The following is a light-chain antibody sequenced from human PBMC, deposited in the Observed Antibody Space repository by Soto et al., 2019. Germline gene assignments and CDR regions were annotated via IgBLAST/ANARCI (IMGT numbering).Light chain of an antibody. CDR1: STDVGGDNY. V-gene: IGLV2-14*03. J-gene: IGLJ1*01. CDR3: NSYSSATTLRGV. CDR2: DVS. Sequence: QSALAQPASVSGSPGQSITISCTGTSTDVGGDNYVSWYQQYQGKAPKLIIYDVSSRPSGVSDRFSGSKSGNTASLTISGLQADDEPDYYCNSYSSATTLRGVFGVGTKVTVL.